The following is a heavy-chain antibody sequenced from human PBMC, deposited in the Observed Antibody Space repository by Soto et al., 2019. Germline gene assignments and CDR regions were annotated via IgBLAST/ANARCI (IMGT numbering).Heavy chain of an antibody. J-gene: IGHJ4*02. CDR1: GGSISDYH. Sequence: SETLSLTCTVSGGSISDYHWSWVRQTPGKGLEWMGWIYYTGTTNYNPSLKSRVTMSVDTSKNQFSLKLPFVTAADTALYYCARQYSGYYGLDYWGQGLLVT. CDR3: ARQYSGYYGLDY. CDR2: IYYTGTT. D-gene: IGHD5-12*01. V-gene: IGHV4-59*08.